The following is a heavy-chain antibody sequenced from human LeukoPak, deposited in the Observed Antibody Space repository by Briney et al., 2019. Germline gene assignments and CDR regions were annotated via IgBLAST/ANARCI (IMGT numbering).Heavy chain of an antibody. Sequence: SETLSLTCTVSGGSISSSDYYWSWIRQPPGKGLEWIGYIYYSGSTYYNPSLRSRVTISVDTSKNQFSLKLSSVTAADTAVYYCARAARDSSGWYAIYYYYYYMDVWGKGTTVTVSS. D-gene: IGHD6-19*01. J-gene: IGHJ6*03. CDR3: ARAARDSSGWYAIYYYYYYMDV. V-gene: IGHV4-30-4*08. CDR1: GGSISSSDYY. CDR2: IYYSGST.